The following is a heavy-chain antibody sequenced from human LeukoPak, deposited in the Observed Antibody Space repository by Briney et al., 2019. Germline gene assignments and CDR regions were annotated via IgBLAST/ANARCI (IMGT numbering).Heavy chain of an antibody. Sequence: PGGSLRLSCAASGFTFSSYWMSWVRQAPGKGLEWVANIKQDGSEKYYVDSVKGRFTISRDNAKNSLYLQMDSLRAEDTAVYYCARERGYYYDSSGYCFDYWGQGTLVTVSS. J-gene: IGHJ4*02. CDR3: ARERGYYYDSSGYCFDY. CDR1: GFTFSSYW. D-gene: IGHD3-22*01. CDR2: IKQDGSEK. V-gene: IGHV3-7*01.